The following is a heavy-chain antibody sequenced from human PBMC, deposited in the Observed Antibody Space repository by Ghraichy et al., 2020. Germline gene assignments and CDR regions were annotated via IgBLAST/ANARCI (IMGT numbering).Heavy chain of an antibody. J-gene: IGHJ4*02. Sequence: GGSLRLSCAASGFTFSSYSMNWVRQAPRKGLEWVSSISSSSSYIYYADSMKGRFTISRDNANNSLFLQMNSLRAEDTALYYCSATYYYGGSGYYAVDYWGQGTLVTVSS. CDR1: GFTFSSYS. V-gene: IGHV3-21*01. D-gene: IGHD3-22*01. CDR3: SATYYYGGSGYYAVDY. CDR2: ISSSSSYI.